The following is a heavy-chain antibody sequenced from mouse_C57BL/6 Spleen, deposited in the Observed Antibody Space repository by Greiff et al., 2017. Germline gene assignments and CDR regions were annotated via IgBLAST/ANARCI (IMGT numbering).Heavy chain of an antibody. CDR1: GFSLTSYG. Sequence: VMLVESGPGLVQPSQSLSITCTVSGFSLTSYGVHWVRQSPGKGLEWLGVIWSGGSTDYNAAFISRLSISKDNSKSQVFFKMNSLQADDTAIYYCASPYDYDPAWFAYWGQGTLVTVSA. CDR2: IWSGGST. D-gene: IGHD2-4*01. CDR3: ASPYDYDPAWFAY. J-gene: IGHJ3*01. V-gene: IGHV2-2*01.